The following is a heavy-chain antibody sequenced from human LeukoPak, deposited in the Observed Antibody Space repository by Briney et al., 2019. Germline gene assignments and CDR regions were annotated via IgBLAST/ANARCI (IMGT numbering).Heavy chain of an antibody. CDR3: ARGGYYDFWSGPDPGGFITGYYGMDV. CDR2: MSAYNGNT. CDR1: GYTYTSYG. V-gene: IGHV1-18*01. Sequence: GASVKVSCKASGYTYTSYGISWVRQAPGQGLEWMGWMSAYNGNTNYAQKLQGRVTMTTDTSTSIAYMELRSLRSDDTAVYYCARGGYYDFWSGPDPGGFITGYYGMDVWGQGTTVTVSS. D-gene: IGHD3-3*01. J-gene: IGHJ6*02.